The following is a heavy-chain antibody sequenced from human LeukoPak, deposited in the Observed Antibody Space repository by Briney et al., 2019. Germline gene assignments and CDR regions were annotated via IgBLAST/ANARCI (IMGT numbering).Heavy chain of an antibody. CDR1: GFTFSSYA. D-gene: IGHD3-3*01. V-gene: IGHV3-30-3*01. CDR3: ARDIRFLEWLLAHCGMDV. J-gene: IGHJ6*02. CDR2: ISYDGSNK. Sequence: GRSLRLSCAASGFTFSSYAMRWVRQAPGKGLEWVAVISYDGSNKYYADSVKGRFTISRDNSKNTLYLQMNSLRAEDTAVYYCARDIRFLEWLLAHCGMDVWGQGTTVTVSS.